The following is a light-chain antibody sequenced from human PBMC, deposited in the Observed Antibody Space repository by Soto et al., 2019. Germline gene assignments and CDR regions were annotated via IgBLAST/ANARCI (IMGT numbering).Light chain of an antibody. Sequence: DIQMTQSPSTLSASVGDRVIITCLASQSISTWLAWYQQKPGKAPALLIHDASSLQSGVPSRFSGSGSGTEFTLTISSLQPDDFGTYYCQQYNSYSQTFGQGTKVDIK. J-gene: IGKJ1*01. CDR3: QQYNSYSQT. CDR2: DAS. CDR1: QSISTW. V-gene: IGKV1-5*01.